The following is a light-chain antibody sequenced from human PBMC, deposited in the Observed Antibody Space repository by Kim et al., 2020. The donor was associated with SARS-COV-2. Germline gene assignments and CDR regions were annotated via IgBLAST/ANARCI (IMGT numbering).Light chain of an antibody. CDR3: QTWGTGIQV. V-gene: IGLV4-69*01. Sequence: QPVLTQSPSASASLGASVKLTCTLSSGHSNYAIAWHQQQPEKGPRYLMKLDSDGSHRKGDGIPDRFSGSSSGAERYLTISSLQSEDEADYYCQTWGTGIQVFGGGTQLTVL. CDR2: LDSDGSH. J-gene: IGLJ3*02. CDR1: SGHSNYA.